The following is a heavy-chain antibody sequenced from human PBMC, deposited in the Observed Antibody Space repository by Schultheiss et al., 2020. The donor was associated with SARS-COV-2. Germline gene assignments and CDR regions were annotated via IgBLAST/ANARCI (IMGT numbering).Heavy chain of an antibody. CDR3: ARRLVPGEGGAFDI. CDR1: GGSISSGSYY. CDR2: IYNSGST. J-gene: IGHJ3*02. V-gene: IGHV4-61*02. Sequence: SATLSLTCTVSGGSISSGSYYWSWIRQPPGKGLEWIGRIYNSGSTNYNPSLKSRVTMSVDTSKNQFSLKLSSVTAADTAVYYCARRLVPGEGGAFDIWGQGTMVTVSS. D-gene: IGHD6-19*01.